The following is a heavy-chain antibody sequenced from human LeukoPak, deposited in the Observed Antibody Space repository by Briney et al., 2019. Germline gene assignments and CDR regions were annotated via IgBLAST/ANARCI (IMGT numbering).Heavy chain of an antibody. J-gene: IGHJ4*02. Sequence: GGSLRLSCTASGFTFSSYTMTWVRQAPGKGLKWVSTITTGDGNTYYADSVKGRFTISRDNAKNSLYLQMNSLRAEDTAVYYCARDGHYYDSSGPDYWGQGTLVTVSS. CDR3: ARDGHYYDSSGPDY. CDR1: GFTFSSYT. D-gene: IGHD3-22*01. V-gene: IGHV3-21*04. CDR2: ITTGDGNT.